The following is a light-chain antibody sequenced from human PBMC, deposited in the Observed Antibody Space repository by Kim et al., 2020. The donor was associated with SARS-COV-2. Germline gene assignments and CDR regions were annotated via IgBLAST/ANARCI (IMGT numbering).Light chain of an antibody. CDR2: YNT. V-gene: IGLV3-21*04. CDR1: DIGTKS. J-gene: IGLJ3*02. Sequence: SYELTQPPSVSVAPGKTARTTCGVNDIGTKSVHWYRQKPGQAPVLVIYYNTDRPSGIPERFSGSNSGNTATLTITRVEAGDEADYYCQLWDSSSDHWVFGGGTKLTVL. CDR3: QLWDSSSDHWV.